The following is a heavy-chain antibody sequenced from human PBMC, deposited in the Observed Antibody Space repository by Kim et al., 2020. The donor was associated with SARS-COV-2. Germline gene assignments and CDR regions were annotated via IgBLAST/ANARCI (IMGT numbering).Heavy chain of an antibody. V-gene: IGHV3-30*03. Sequence: GGSLRLSCAASGFTFSSYGMNWVRQAPGKGLEWVSVISYNGSTKYYADSVKGRFTISRDNAKNTLYLQMNSLRAEDTAVYYCAILTENWNAVGVYAFDIWGHGTMWTASS. D-gene: IGHD1-1*01. CDR2: ISYNGSTK. CDR1: GFTFSSYG. CDR3: AILTENWNAVGVYAFDI. J-gene: IGHJ3*02.